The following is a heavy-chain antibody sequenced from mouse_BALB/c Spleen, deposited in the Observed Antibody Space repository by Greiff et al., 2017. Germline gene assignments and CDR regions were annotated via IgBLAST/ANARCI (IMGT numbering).Heavy chain of an antibody. V-gene: IGHV2-9*02. Sequence: QVQLKESGPGLVAPSQSLSITCTVSGFSLTSYGVHWVRQPPGKGLEWLGVIWAGGSTNYNSALMSRLSISKDNPKSQVFLKMNSLQTDDTAMYYCARVYGYEYYAMDYWGQGTSVTVSS. D-gene: IGHD1-2*01. J-gene: IGHJ4*01. CDR1: GFSLTSYG. CDR2: IWAGGST. CDR3: ARVYGYEYYAMDY.